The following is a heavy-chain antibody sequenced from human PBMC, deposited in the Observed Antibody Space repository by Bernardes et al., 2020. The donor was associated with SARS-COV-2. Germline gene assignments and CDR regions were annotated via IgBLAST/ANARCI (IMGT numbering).Heavy chain of an antibody. V-gene: IGHV4-59*08. CDR1: GGSISSYY. D-gene: IGHD1-26*01. Sequence: SETLSLTCTVSGGSISSYYWSWIRQPPGKGLEWVGNIYYSGSAYYNPSLKSRVTISVDTSKNQFSLKLSSVTAADTAAYYCARQSGSYDYYYYFFAMDVWGQGTLVAVSS. CDR3: ARQSGSYDYYYYFFAMDV. J-gene: IGHJ6*02. CDR2: IYYSGSA.